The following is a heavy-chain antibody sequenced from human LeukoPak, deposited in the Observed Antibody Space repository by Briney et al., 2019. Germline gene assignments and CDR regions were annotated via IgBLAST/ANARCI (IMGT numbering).Heavy chain of an antibody. V-gene: IGHV3-23*01. Sequence: GGSLRLSCAASGFTFSSYAMSWVRQAPGKGLEWVSAISGSGGSTYYADSVKGRFTISRDNSKNTLYPQMNSLRAEDTAVYYCAKDYRWAGAYESPNPYYYGSGHSWSAFDIWGQGTMVTVSS. J-gene: IGHJ3*02. CDR1: GFTFSSYA. CDR3: AKDYRWAGAYESPNPYYYGSGHSWSAFDI. CDR2: ISGSGGST. D-gene: IGHD3-10*01.